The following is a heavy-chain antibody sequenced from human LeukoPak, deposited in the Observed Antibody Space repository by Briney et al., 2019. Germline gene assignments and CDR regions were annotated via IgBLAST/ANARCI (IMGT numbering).Heavy chain of an antibody. CDR1: GFTFSDYY. CDR3: ARAPPDPYGDPGDDY. Sequence: GGSLRLSCAASGFTFSDYYMSWIRQAPGKGLEWVSYISSSGSTIYYADSVKGRFTISRDNAKNSLYLQMNSLRAEDTAVYYCARAPPDPYGDPGDDYWGQETLVTVSS. CDR2: ISSSGSTI. J-gene: IGHJ4*02. D-gene: IGHD4-17*01. V-gene: IGHV3-11*01.